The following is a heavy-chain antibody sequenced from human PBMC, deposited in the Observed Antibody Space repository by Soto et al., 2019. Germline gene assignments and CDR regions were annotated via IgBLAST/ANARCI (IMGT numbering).Heavy chain of an antibody. CDR3: ARAPYEDYAVPEPNYFDS. CDR1: GATFSTLA. V-gene: IGHV1-69*01. Sequence: QVQLVQSGTEVKKPGSSVKVSCKASGATFSTLAVSWVRQAPGQGLEWMGGIIPIFGRPVYAQKFQGRVTITADESTSIVYMGLSSLSSEDTAVYYCARAPYEDYAVPEPNYFDSWGQGTLVTVSS. J-gene: IGHJ4*02. CDR2: IIPIFGRP. D-gene: IGHD4-17*01.